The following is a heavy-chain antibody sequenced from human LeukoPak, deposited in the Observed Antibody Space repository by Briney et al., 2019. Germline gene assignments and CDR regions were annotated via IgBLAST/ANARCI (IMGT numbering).Heavy chain of an antibody. CDR1: GFTFSSYG. V-gene: IGHV3-30*02. CDR2: IRYDGSNK. D-gene: IGHD3-9*01. CDR3: VRGLRYFDWLLEY. J-gene: IGHJ4*02. Sequence: PGGSLRLSCAASGFTFSSYGMHWVRQAPGKGLEWVAFIRYDGSNKYYADSVKGRFTVSRDNSKNTLYLQMNSLRAEDTAVYYGVRGLRYFDWLLEYWGQGTLVTVSS.